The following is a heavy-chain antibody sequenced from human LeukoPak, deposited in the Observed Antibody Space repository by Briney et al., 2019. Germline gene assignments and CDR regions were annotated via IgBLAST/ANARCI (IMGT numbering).Heavy chain of an antibody. CDR2: IIPIFGTT. V-gene: IGHV1-69*13. CDR1: GFTFGTDA. CDR3: ARESGIAAAAYDAFDI. D-gene: IGHD6-13*01. Sequence: SVKVSCTASGFTFGTDAVSWVRQAPGQGLEWMGGIIPIFGTTTYARKFFDRVTITSGDSTSRMELTSLTSDDTAVYYCARESGIAAAAYDAFDIWGQGTMVTVSS. J-gene: IGHJ3*02.